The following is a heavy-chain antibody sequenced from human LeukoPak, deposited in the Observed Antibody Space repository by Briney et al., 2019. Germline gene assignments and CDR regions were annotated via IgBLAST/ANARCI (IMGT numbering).Heavy chain of an antibody. Sequence: ASVKVSCKASGGTFSSYTISWVRQAPGQGLEWMGRIIPILGIANYAQKFQGRVTITADKSTSTAYMELSSLRSEDTAVYYCARDLGYCSGGSCSDRWYYYYYMDVWGKGTTVTVSS. CDR2: IIPILGIA. V-gene: IGHV1-69*04. D-gene: IGHD2-15*01. CDR3: ARDLGYCSGGSCSDRWYYYYYMDV. J-gene: IGHJ6*03. CDR1: GGTFSSYT.